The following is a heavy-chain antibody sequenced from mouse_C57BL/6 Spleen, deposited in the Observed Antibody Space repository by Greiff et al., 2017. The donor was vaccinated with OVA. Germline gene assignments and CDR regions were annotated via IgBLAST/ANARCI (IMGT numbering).Heavy chain of an antibody. CDR1: GYAFSSYW. Sequence: VQLQQSGPELVKPGASVKISCKASGYAFSSYWMNWVKQRPGKGLEWIGQIYPGDGDTNYNGKFKGKATLTADKSSSTSYMQLSSLTSEDSAVYFCARSREGAYWGQGTLVTVSA. CDR3: ARSREGAY. J-gene: IGHJ3*01. CDR2: IYPGDGDT. V-gene: IGHV1-80*01.